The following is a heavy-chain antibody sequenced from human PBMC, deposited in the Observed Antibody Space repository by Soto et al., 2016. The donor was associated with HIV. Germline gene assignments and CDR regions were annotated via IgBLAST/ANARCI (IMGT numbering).Heavy chain of an antibody. D-gene: IGHD5-18*01. CDR3: ARGGYSYGYGPTFFDY. CDR1: GYTFTGYY. Sequence: QVQLVQSGAEVKEPGASVKVSCKASGYTFTGYYMHWVRQAPGQGLEWMGWINPNSGGTNYAQKFQGRVTMTRDTSISTAYMELSRLRSDDTAVYYCARGGYSYGYGPTFFDYWGQGTLVTVSS. CDR2: INPNSGGT. J-gene: IGHJ4*02. V-gene: IGHV1-2*02.